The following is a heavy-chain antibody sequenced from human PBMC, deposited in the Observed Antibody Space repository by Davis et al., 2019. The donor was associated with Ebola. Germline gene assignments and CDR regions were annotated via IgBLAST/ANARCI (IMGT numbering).Heavy chain of an antibody. D-gene: IGHD1-1*01. Sequence: ASVKVSCKASGYTFINYGITRVRHASGQGLEWMGWINLHNGNTNYAQNVQGRVIMTSYTATTTTYMEVGSLRYDDSAVYYCARAQFPTTSDHCGQGTLVTVSS. V-gene: IGHV1-18*04. J-gene: IGHJ4*02. CDR3: ARAQFPTTSDH. CDR1: GYTFINYG. CDR2: INLHNGNT.